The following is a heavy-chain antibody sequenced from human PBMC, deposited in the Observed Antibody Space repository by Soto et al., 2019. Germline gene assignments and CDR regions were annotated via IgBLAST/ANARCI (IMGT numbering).Heavy chain of an antibody. D-gene: IGHD3-10*02. CDR2: ISSSSSPI. J-gene: IGHJ6*03. V-gene: IGHV3-48*01. Sequence: PGGSLRLSCAASGFTFSSYSMNWVRQAPGKGLEWVSYISSSSSPIYYADSVKGRFTISRDNAKNSLYLQMNSLRAEDTAAYYCASPAGMFHYYMDVWGTGTTVTVSS. CDR3: ASPAGMFHYYMDV. CDR1: GFTFSSYS.